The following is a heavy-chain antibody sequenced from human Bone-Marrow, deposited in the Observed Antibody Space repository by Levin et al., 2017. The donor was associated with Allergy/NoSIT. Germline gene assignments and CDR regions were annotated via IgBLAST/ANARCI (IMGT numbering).Heavy chain of an antibody. CDR2: LNPSSGAT. CDR1: GYTFTGYF. V-gene: IGHV1-2*06. D-gene: IGHD5-24*01. J-gene: IGHJ3*02. CDR3: VRDKMATTALDI. Sequence: GESLKISCKTSGYTFTGYFLHWVRQAPGQGPEWMGRLNPSSGATTYAQKFWGRVTMTRDSSINTAYVELSSLTFDDTALYYCVRDKMATTALDIWGQGTMVTVTS.